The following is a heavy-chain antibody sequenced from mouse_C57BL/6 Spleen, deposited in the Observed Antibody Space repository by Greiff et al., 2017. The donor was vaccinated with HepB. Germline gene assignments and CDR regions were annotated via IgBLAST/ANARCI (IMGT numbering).Heavy chain of an antibody. CDR3: ARNYGSRSYFDY. CDR1: GFTFSDYG. CDR2: ISSGSSTI. J-gene: IGHJ2*01. V-gene: IGHV5-17*01. D-gene: IGHD1-1*01. Sequence: EVKLVESGGGLVKPGGSLKLSCAASGFTFSDYGMHWVRQAPEKGLEWVAYISSGSSTIYYADTVKGRFTISRDNAKNTLFLQMTSLRSEDTAMYYCARNYGSRSYFDYWGQGTTLTVSS.